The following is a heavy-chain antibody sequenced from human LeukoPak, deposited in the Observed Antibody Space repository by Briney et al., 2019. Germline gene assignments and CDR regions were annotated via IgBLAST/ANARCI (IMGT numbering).Heavy chain of an antibody. D-gene: IGHD1-26*01. CDR3: AKDIGGGSYFEAGPRGFDP. V-gene: IGHV4-34*01. CDR1: GGSFSGYY. Sequence: SETLSLTCAVYGGSFSGYYWSWIRQPPGKGLEWIGEINHSGSTNYNPSLKSRVTISVDTSKNQFSLKLSSVTAADTAVYYCAKDIGGGSYFEAGPRGFDPWGQGTLVTVSS. CDR2: INHSGST. J-gene: IGHJ5*02.